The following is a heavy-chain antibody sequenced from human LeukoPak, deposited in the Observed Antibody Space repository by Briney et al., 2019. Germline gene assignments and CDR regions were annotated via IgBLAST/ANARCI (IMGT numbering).Heavy chain of an antibody. CDR2: INWNGGST. Sequence: GGSLRVSCAASGFTFYDYGMSWVRQAPGKGLEWVSGINWNGGSTGYADSVKGRFTISRDNAKNSLYLQMNSLRAEDTAVYFCARATGYYATFDDWGQGTLVTVSS. D-gene: IGHD3-3*01. J-gene: IGHJ4*02. CDR3: ARATGYYATFDD. V-gene: IGHV3-20*04. CDR1: GFTFYDYG.